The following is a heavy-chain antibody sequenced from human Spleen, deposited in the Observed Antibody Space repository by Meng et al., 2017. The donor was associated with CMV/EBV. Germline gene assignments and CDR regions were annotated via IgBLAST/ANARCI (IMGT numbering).Heavy chain of an antibody. CDR1: GFTLRSYW. D-gene: IGHD3-10*01. CDR3: ARDFGGGHDY. J-gene: IGHJ4*02. Sequence: LSCPASGFTLRSYWTHWVRRAPGKGLVWVSRINDAGRPINYGDSVRCRFTISRDDAKTTLYLQMNSLRVEDTAVYYCARDFGGGHDYWGQGTLVTVSS. V-gene: IGHV3-74*01. CDR2: INDAGRPI.